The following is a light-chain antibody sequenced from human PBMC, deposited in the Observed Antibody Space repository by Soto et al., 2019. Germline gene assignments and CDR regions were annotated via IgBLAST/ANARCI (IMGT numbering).Light chain of an antibody. J-gene: IGKJ5*01. CDR1: QSLLHSNGYNY. CDR3: MQGTHWPIT. V-gene: IGKV2-28*01. CDR2: LGS. Sequence: DIVVTQSPLSLPVTPGEPASISCRSSQSLLHSNGYNYLDWYLQKPGQSPQLLIYLGSNRASGVPDRFSGSGSGTDFALKISRVEAEDVGVYYCMQGTHWPITFGQGTRLEIK.